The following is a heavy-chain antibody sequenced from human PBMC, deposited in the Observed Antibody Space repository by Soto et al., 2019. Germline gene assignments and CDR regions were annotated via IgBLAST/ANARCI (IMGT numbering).Heavy chain of an antibody. CDR2: IWYDGSNK. V-gene: IGHV3-33*01. Sequence: SLRLSCAASGFTFSSYGMHWVRQAPGKGLEWVAVIWYDGSNKYYADFVKGRFTISRDNSKNTLYLQMNSLRAEDTAVYYCARETLYCSGGSCYVDYWGQGTLVTVSS. CDR1: GFTFSSYG. D-gene: IGHD2-15*01. CDR3: ARETLYCSGGSCYVDY. J-gene: IGHJ4*02.